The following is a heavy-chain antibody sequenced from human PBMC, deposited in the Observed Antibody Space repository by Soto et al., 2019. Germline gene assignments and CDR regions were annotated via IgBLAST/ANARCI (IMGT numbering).Heavy chain of an antibody. J-gene: IGHJ4*02. Sequence: SETLSLTCTVSGGSISSYYWSWIRQPPGKGLEWNGYFFYSGSTNYNPSLKSRVTISVDTSKNQFSLKLSSVTAADTAVYYCARRNLYCSSTSCYRGYYFDYWGQGTLVTVSS. CDR3: ARRNLYCSSTSCYRGYYFDY. CDR1: GGSISSYY. CDR2: FFYSGST. V-gene: IGHV4-59*08. D-gene: IGHD2-2*01.